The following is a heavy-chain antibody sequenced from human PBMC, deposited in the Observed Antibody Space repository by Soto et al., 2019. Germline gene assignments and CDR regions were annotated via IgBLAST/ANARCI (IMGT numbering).Heavy chain of an antibody. CDR3: ARSSDHGYYFDY. Sequence: QVQLQESGPGLVKPSQTLSLTCAVSGGSISSGGNYWSGFRQHPGKGLEWIGYFYYSGNTYYNPSLKSRATISVDTSKNQFFLKLGSVTAADTAVYYGARSSDHGYYFDYWGQGTLVTVSS. D-gene: IGHD3-10*01. CDR2: FYYSGNT. J-gene: IGHJ4*02. CDR1: GGSISSGGNY. V-gene: IGHV4-31*11.